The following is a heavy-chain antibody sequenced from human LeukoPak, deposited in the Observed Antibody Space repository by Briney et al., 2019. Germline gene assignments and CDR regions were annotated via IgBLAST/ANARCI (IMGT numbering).Heavy chain of an antibody. CDR1: GYTFTGYY. V-gene: IGHV1-2*06. D-gene: IGHD6-6*01. CDR2: INPNSGGT. Sequence: GASVKVSCKASGYTFTGYYMHWVRQAPGQGLEWMGRINPNSGGTNYAQKFQGRVTMTRNTSISTAYMELSSLRSEDTAVYYCARGHGEQLDDFDYWGQGTLVTVSS. CDR3: ARGHGEQLDDFDY. J-gene: IGHJ4*02.